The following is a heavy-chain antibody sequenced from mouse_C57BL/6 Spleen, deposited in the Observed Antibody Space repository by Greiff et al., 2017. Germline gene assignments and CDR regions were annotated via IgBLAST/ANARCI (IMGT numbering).Heavy chain of an antibody. D-gene: IGHD1-1*01. CDR2: ISSGSSTI. Sequence: VQLKESGGGLVKPGGSLKLSCAASGFTFSDYGMHWVRQAPEKGLEWVAYISSGSSTIYYADTVKGRFTISRDNAKNTLFLQMTSLRSEDTAMYYCARNYGSSRFAYWGQGTLVTVSA. CDR3: ARNYGSSRFAY. CDR1: GFTFSDYG. J-gene: IGHJ3*01. V-gene: IGHV5-17*01.